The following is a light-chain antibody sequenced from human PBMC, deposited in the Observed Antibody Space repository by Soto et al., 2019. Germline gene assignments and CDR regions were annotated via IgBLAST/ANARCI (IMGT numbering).Light chain of an antibody. J-gene: IGKJ1*01. Sequence: DIQMTQSPSSLSASIGDRVTINCQARHSISTYVNWYKQKPGRAPQLLIYGASSLQSGVPSRFSGRRSGTDFTLTISSLQPEDFATDYLQQSYSNPKTFGQGTKVQI. CDR2: GAS. CDR3: QQSYSNPKT. V-gene: IGKV1-39*01. CDR1: HSISTY.